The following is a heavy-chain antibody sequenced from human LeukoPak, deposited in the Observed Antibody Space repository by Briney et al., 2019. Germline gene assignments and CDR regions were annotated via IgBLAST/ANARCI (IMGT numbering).Heavy chain of an antibody. V-gene: IGHV1-2*02. J-gene: IGHJ4*02. CDR1: GYTFTGHY. CDR2: IYPNSGGT. Sequence: GASVKASCKASGYTFTGHYMHWVRQAPGQGLEWMGWIYPNSGGTNYAQKFQGRVTMTRDTSISTAYMELSRLRSDDTAVYYCARVVGYGDYPFDYWGQGTLVTVSS. D-gene: IGHD4-17*01. CDR3: ARVVGYGDYPFDY.